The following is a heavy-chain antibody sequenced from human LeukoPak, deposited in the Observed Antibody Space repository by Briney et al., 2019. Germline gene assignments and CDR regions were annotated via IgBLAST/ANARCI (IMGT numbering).Heavy chain of an antibody. CDR3: AITSYDSSGEPLGY. D-gene: IGHD3-22*01. Sequence: ASVKVSCKASGGTFSSYAISWVRQAPGQGLEWMGRIIPILGIANYAQKFQGRVTITADKSTSTAYMELSSLRSEDTAAYYCAITSYDSSGEPLGYWGQGTLVTVSS. CDR2: IIPILGIA. CDR1: GGTFSSYA. V-gene: IGHV1-69*04. J-gene: IGHJ4*02.